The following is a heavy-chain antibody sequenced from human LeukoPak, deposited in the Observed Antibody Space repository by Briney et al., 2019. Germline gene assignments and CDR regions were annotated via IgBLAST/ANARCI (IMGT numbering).Heavy chain of an antibody. CDR1: GGSISNYY. Sequence: SETLSLTCTVSGGSISNYYWSWIRQPPGKGLEWIGYIYYDGITNYNPSLKSRVTISVDTSKNQFSLKLSSVTAADTAVYYCARESGGGGGWYPYYFDYWGQGTLVTVSS. D-gene: IGHD6-19*01. J-gene: IGHJ4*02. CDR3: ARESGGGGGWYPYYFDY. CDR2: IYYDGIT. V-gene: IGHV4-59*12.